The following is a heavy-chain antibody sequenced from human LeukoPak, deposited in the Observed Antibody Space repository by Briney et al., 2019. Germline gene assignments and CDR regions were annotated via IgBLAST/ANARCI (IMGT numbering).Heavy chain of an antibody. D-gene: IGHD3-16*01. V-gene: IGHV7-4-1*02. CDR1: GYTFTSYY. CDR3: ARGGPFDC. CDR2: ISTTTGSP. J-gene: IGHJ5*01. Sequence: ASVKVSCKASGYTFTSYYMHWVRQAPGQGLEWMGRISTTTGSPTYAQGFTGRFVFSLDTSVSTAYLQLSSLNTEDTAVYYCARGGPFDCWGQGTLVTVSS.